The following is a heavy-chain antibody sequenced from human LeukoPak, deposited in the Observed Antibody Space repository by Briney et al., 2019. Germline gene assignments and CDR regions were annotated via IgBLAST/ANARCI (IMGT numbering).Heavy chain of an antibody. Sequence: PGGSLRLSCAASGFTVSSNYMSWVRQAPGKGLEWVSVIYSGGSTYYADSVKGRFTISRDNSKNTLYLQMNSLRAEDTAVYYCARDMGIAVARDAFDIWGQGTMVTVSS. CDR1: GFTVSSNY. V-gene: IGHV3-53*01. J-gene: IGHJ3*02. CDR2: IYSGGST. D-gene: IGHD6-19*01. CDR3: ARDMGIAVARDAFDI.